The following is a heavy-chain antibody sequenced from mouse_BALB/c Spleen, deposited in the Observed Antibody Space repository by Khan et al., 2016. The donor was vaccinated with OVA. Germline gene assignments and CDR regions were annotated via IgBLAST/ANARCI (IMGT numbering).Heavy chain of an antibody. J-gene: IGHJ2*01. CDR1: GFTFNSYG. Sequence: EVQGVESGGGLVQPGGSRQLSCAASGFTFNSYGMHWVRQAPEQGLAWVAYISRDSNTLYYTDTVQGRFTISRDNPKNTLLLQMTSLMSEDTAMYYCTKSYVYGYDFDYWGPGTTLTVS. D-gene: IGHD1-2*01. CDR2: ISRDSNTL. CDR3: TKSYVYGYDFDY. V-gene: IGHV5-17*02.